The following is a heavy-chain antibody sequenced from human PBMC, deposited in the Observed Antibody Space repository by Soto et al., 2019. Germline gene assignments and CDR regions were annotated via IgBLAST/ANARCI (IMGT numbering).Heavy chain of an antibody. CDR3: AREIDYYDSSGLEGYYFDY. CDR1: GCSIRSYY. V-gene: IGHV4-59*12. Sequence: PSETLSLTCTVTGCSIRSYYRSCIRQPPGKGLEWIGYIYYSGSTNYNPSLKSRVTISVDTSKNQFSLKLSSVTAADTAVYYCAREIDYYDSSGLEGYYFDYWGQGTLVTVS. J-gene: IGHJ4*02. D-gene: IGHD3-22*01. CDR2: IYYSGST.